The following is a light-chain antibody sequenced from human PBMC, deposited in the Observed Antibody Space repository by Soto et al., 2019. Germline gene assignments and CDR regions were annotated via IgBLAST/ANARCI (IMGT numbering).Light chain of an antibody. CDR1: SSDVGGYNC. Sequence: QSALTQPASVSGSPGQSITISCTGTSSDVGGYNCVSWYQQHPGKAPKLMISEVSNRPSGVSDRFSGSKSGNTASLTISGLQAEDEGDYYCSSYTSRSTVVFGGGTKLTVL. J-gene: IGLJ2*01. V-gene: IGLV2-14*01. CDR2: EVS. CDR3: SSYTSRSTVV.